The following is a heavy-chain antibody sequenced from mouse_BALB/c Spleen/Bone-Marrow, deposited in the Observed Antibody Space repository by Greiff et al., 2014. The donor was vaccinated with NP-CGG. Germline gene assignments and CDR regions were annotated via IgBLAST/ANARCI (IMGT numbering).Heavy chain of an antibody. J-gene: IGHJ4*01. Sequence: VQLQQSGAELVRSGASVKLSCKASGFNIKDYYMYWVKQRPEQGLEWIGWIDPENGDTEYAPKFQGKATMTADTSSNTAYLQLSLLTSEHIAVYYCNARDYRHEGYTMDNWGQGTTVTVSS. V-gene: IGHV14-4*02. CDR3: NARDYRHEGYTMDN. D-gene: IGHD2-14*01. CDR1: GFNIKDYY. CDR2: IDPENGDT.